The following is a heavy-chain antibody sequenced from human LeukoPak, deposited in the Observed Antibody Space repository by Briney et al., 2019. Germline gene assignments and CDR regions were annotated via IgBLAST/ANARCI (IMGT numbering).Heavy chain of an antibody. D-gene: IGHD3-9*01. Sequence: SETLSLTCAVYVGSFRGYYWSWIRQPPGKGLGWMGEINDRGSTNYNLSLQSRVTISVDTSKNQFSLKLSSVPAADTAVYYCARTGLLRSFDWIPINYFDYWGQGTLVTVSS. CDR3: ARTGLLRSFDWIPINYFDY. CDR2: INDRGST. J-gene: IGHJ4*02. V-gene: IGHV4-34*01. CDR1: VGSFRGYY.